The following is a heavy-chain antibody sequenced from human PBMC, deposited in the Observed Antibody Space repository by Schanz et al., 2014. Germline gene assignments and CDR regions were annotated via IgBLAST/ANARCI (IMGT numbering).Heavy chain of an antibody. CDR3: AKTPREYCNYDSCPNEFDS. CDR2: ISGSGGTT. D-gene: IGHD2-15*01. CDR1: GFTFSSYA. J-gene: IGHJ5*01. V-gene: IGHV3-23*04. Sequence: EVHLVESGGGLVQPGGSLRLSCAASGFTFSSYAMSWVRQAPGKGLEWVSAISGSGGTTYYADSVKGRFTISRDNSKNTLYLQMNSLRAEDTAVYYCAKTPREYCNYDSCPNEFDSWGQGTLVTASS.